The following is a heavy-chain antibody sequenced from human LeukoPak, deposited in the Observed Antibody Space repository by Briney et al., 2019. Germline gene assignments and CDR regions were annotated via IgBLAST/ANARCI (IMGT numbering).Heavy chain of an antibody. J-gene: IGHJ4*02. V-gene: IGHV2-5*02. CDR1: GFSLDTTGVG. CDR2: IYWDDDK. Sequence: SGPMLVQPTQTLTLTCNFSGFSLDTTGVGVAWIRQSPGKALECLGIIYWDDDKRYSPSLKSRLAITKDASKNQVVLIMTNMRPVDTATYFCAHFKLGLDYSFDFWGQGALVTVSS. CDR3: AHFKLGLDYSFDF. D-gene: IGHD1-7*01.